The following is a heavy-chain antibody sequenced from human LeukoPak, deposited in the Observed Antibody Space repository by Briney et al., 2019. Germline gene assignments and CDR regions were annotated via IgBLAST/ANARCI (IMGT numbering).Heavy chain of an antibody. CDR2: ISAYNGNT. CDR3: ARLNVLLWFGELSTSDY. Sequence: ASVKVSCKASGYTFTSYGISWVRQAPGQGLEWMGWISAYNGNTNYAQKPQGRVTMTTDTSTSTAYMELRSLRSDDTAVYYCARLNVLLWFGELSTSDYWGQGTLVTVSS. CDR1: GYTFTSYG. J-gene: IGHJ4*02. V-gene: IGHV1-18*01. D-gene: IGHD3-10*01.